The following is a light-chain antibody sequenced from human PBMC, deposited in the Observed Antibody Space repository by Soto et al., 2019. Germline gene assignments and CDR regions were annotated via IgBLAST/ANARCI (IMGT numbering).Light chain of an antibody. Sequence: QSALTQPRSVSGSPGQSVTISCTGTNGDIANYNFVSWYQQHPGKAPKVMIYDVSKRPSGVPDRFSGSKSGNTASLTFSGLQAEDEADYYCCSYPGSHTWVFGGGTKVTVL. CDR2: DVS. CDR1: NGDIANYNF. J-gene: IGLJ3*02. V-gene: IGLV2-11*01. CDR3: CSYPGSHTWV.